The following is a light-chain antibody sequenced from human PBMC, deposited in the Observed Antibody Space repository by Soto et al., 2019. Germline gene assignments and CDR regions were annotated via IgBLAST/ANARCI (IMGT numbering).Light chain of an antibody. J-gene: IGKJ1*01. CDR1: QSISSW. CDR3: QQYNSYSWT. Sequence: DIQMTQSPSTLSASVGDRVTITCRASQSISSWLAWYQQKPGEAPKLLIYTASSLESGVPSRFRGSGSGTDFTLTISSLQPDYFATSCCQQYNSYSWTFGQGTKVEIK. CDR2: TAS. V-gene: IGKV1-5*03.